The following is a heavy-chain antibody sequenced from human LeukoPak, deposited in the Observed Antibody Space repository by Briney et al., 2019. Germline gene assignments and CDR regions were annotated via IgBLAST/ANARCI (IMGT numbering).Heavy chain of an antibody. CDR3: ARAHDSSGYYSFYFDY. Sequence: GASVKVSCKAFGGTFSGYAISWVRQAPGQGLEWMGGIIPIFGTANYAQKFQGRVTITADESTSTAYMELSGLRSEDTAVYYCARAHDSSGYYSFYFDYWGQGTLVTVSS. J-gene: IGHJ4*02. D-gene: IGHD3-22*01. V-gene: IGHV1-69*13. CDR2: IIPIFGTA. CDR1: GGTFSGYA.